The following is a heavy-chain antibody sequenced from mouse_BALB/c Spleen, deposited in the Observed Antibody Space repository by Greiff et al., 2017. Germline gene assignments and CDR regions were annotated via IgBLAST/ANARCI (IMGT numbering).Heavy chain of an antibody. CDR3: ARGKFFDY. Sequence: VQLQESGAELVRPGTSVKVSCKASGYAFTNYLIEWVKQRPGQGLEWIGVINPGSGGTIYNEKFKGKATLTADKSSSTAYMQLSSLTSDDSAVYFCARGKFFDYWGQGTTLTVSS. CDR1: GYAFTNYL. CDR2: INPGSGGT. J-gene: IGHJ2*01. V-gene: IGHV1-54*01.